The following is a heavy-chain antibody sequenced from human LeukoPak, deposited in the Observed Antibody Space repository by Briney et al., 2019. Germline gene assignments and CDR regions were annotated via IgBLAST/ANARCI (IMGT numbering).Heavy chain of an antibody. D-gene: IGHD6-6*01. CDR3: ARGSIDSHIAATAFDF. Sequence: SSETLSLTCTVSGGSISTYYWSWIRQPPGKGLEWVGYIYYSGSTNYDPSLKSRVTISVDTSKNQFSLKLSSVTAADTAVYYCARGSIDSHIAATAFDFWGQGTLVTVSS. CDR1: GGSISTYY. V-gene: IGHV4-59*01. J-gene: IGHJ4*02. CDR2: IYYSGST.